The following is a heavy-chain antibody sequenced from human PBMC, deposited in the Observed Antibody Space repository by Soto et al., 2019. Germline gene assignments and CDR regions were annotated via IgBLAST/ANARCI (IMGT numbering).Heavy chain of an antibody. CDR2: ISYDGSNK. Sequence: GGSLRLSCAASGFTFSSYGMHWVRQAPGKGLEWVAVISYDGSNKYYAEYVKGRFTISRDNSKNTLHLQMNSLRAEDTAVYYCAKDEYGDYVPGWFDPWGQGTLVTSPQ. J-gene: IGHJ5*02. V-gene: IGHV3-30*18. D-gene: IGHD4-17*01. CDR1: GFTFSSYG. CDR3: AKDEYGDYVPGWFDP.